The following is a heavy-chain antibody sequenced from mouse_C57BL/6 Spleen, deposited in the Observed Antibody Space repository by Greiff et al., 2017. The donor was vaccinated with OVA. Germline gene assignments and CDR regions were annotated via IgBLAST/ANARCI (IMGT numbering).Heavy chain of an antibody. Sequence: VQLQQPGAELVKPGASVKLSCKASGYTFTSYWMQWVKQRPGQGLEWIGEIDPSDSYTNYNQKFKGKATLTVDTSSSTAYMQLSSLTSEDSAVYYCARRLRSQGRYFDVWGTGTTVTVAS. CDR3: ARRLRSQGRYFDV. D-gene: IGHD1-1*01. J-gene: IGHJ1*03. CDR2: IDPSDSYT. CDR1: GYTFTSYW. V-gene: IGHV1-50*01.